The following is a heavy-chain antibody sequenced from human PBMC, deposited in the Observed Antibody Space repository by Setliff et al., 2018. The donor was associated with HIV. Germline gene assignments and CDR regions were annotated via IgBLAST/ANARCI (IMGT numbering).Heavy chain of an antibody. CDR1: GFTISSHQ. CDR3: GKVDTAMVVHYYDSSGSLDH. V-gene: IGHV3-7*03. J-gene: IGHJ4*01. D-gene: IGHD3-22*01. CDR2: VIQDESAK. Sequence: QPGGSLRLSCAASGFTISSHQMSWVRQAPGKGLEWVAKVIQDESAKYYVDSVKGRSTISRDNAKNSLYLQMNSLGGDDTAVYYCGKVDTAMVVHYYDSSGSLDHWCQGTLVPFSS.